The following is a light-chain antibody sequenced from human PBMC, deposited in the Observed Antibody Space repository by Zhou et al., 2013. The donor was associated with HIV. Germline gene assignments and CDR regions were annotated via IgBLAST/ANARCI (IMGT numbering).Light chain of an antibody. CDR3: QQSYSTSRGTWT. J-gene: IGKJ1*01. V-gene: IGKV1-39*01. CDR2: DAS. Sequence: DIQMTQSPSSLSASVQDRVTITCQASQDISKYLNWYQQKPGKAPKLLIFDASNLETGVPSRFSGSGYGTDFTLTISSLQPEDFATYYCQQSYSTSRGTWTFGQGTKVEIK. CDR1: QDISKY.